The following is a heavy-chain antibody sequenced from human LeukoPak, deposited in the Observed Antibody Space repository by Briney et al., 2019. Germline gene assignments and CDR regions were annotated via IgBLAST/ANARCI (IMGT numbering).Heavy chain of an antibody. V-gene: IGHV3-21*06. CDR1: GFTFSSYT. CDR3: ARDYYGSGSYHDV. J-gene: IGHJ6*04. CDR2: ISGSSIFI. Sequence: PGGSLRLSCAASGFTFSSYTMNWVRQAPGKGLEWVSSISGSSIFIYYADSVKGRFAISRDNAKDSLYLQMNSLRAGDTAIYYCARDYYGSGSYHDVWGKGTTVTISS. D-gene: IGHD3-10*01.